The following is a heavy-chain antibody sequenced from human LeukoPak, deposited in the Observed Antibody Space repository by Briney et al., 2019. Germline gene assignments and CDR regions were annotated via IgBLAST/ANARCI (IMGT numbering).Heavy chain of an antibody. J-gene: IGHJ4*02. CDR3: ARMWSYYYDSSGYKYYFDY. CDR2: ISGSGGST. V-gene: IGHV3-23*01. CDR1: GFTFSSYA. D-gene: IGHD3-22*01. Sequence: GSLRLSCAASGFTFSSYAMSWVRQVPGKGLEWVSAISGSGGSTYYADSVKGRFTISRDNSKNTLYLQMNSLRAEDTAVYYCARMWSYYYDSSGYKYYFDYWGQGTLVTVSS.